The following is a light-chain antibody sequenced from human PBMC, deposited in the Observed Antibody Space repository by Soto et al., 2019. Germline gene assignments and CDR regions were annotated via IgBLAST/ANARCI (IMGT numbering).Light chain of an antibody. J-gene: IGLJ2*01. Sequence: QSALTQPPSASGSPGQSVTISCTGTSRDVGGYDWVSWYQHHPGKVPRLLIYAVDKRPSGVPARFSGSKSGNTASLTVSGLQAEYEADYYCTSYAPGDPFPFGGGTKLPVL. CDR2: AVD. V-gene: IGLV2-8*01. CDR1: SRDVGGYDW. CDR3: TSYAPGDPFP.